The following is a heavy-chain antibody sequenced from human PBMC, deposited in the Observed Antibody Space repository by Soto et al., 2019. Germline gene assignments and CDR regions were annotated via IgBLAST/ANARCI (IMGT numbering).Heavy chain of an antibody. V-gene: IGHV3-30-3*01. CDR3: ARERETGYGDYRYYYYYGMDV. J-gene: IGHJ6*02. D-gene: IGHD4-17*01. Sequence: GGSLRLSCAASGFTFSSYAMHWVRQSPGKGLEWVAVISYDGSNKYYADSVKGRFTISRDNSKNTLYLQMNSLRAEDTAVYYCARERETGYGDYRYYYYYGMDVWGQGTTVTVSS. CDR1: GFTFSSYA. CDR2: ISYDGSNK.